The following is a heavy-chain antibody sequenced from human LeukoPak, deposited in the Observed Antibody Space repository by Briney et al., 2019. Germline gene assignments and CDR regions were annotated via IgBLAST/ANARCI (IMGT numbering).Heavy chain of an antibody. J-gene: IGHJ4*02. CDR1: GFTFSSYS. CDR2: ISSSSTYI. D-gene: IGHD6-19*01. CDR3: ARGDGSGWNGGRVYYFDY. V-gene: IGHV3-21*01. Sequence: GGSLRLSCAASGFTFSSYSMNWVRHAPGKGLEWVSSISSSSTYIYYAYSVKGRFTIYSDNAKTSLHLQINSLRAEDTAVYYCARGDGSGWNGGRVYYFDYWGQGTLVTVSS.